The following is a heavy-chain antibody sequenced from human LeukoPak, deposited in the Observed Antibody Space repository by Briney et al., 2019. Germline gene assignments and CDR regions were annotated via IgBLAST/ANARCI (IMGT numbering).Heavy chain of an antibody. V-gene: IGHV4-38-2*02. J-gene: IGHJ4*02. D-gene: IGHD4-11*01. CDR1: DYSISSGYY. Sequence: ASETLSLTCTVSDYSISSGYYWAWIRQPPGKGLEWIGCIYHSGNTYYNPSLKSRVTISVDTSKNQFSLRLTSVTAADTAVYYCARELAEYSNYPRYFEYWGQGTLVTVSA. CDR2: IYHSGNT. CDR3: ARELAEYSNYPRYFEY.